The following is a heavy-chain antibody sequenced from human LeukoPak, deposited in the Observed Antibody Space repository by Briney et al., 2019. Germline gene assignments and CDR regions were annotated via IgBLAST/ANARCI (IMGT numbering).Heavy chain of an antibody. Sequence: PSETLSLTCTVSGGSISPLYWSWIRQPPGKGLEFIGYIYYSGTTNYNPSLKSRLTLSVDTYKNQFSRKLSSVTAADTAVYYCARGGVAAKYYFDSWGQGTLVTVSS. CDR1: GGSISPLY. D-gene: IGHD3-10*01. J-gene: IGHJ4*02. CDR2: IYYSGTT. V-gene: IGHV4-59*11. CDR3: ARGGVAAKYYFDS.